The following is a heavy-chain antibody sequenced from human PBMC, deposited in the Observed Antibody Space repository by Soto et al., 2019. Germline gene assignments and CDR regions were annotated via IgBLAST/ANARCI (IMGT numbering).Heavy chain of an antibody. Sequence: PGGPLRLSCAASGGTFSDSSMNWVRQAPGKGLEWVSYISGSSKTIYYADSVKGRFTISRDNAKNSVYLQMNSLRDEDTAVYYCARDKKWAFDYWGQGALVTVSS. CDR1: GGTFSDSS. CDR3: ARDKKWAFDY. D-gene: IGHD1-26*01. CDR2: ISGSSKTI. J-gene: IGHJ4*02. V-gene: IGHV3-48*02.